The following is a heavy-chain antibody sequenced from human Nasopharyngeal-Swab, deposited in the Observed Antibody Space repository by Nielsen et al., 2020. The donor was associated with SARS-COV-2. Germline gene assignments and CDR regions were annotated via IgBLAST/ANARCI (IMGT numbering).Heavy chain of an antibody. CDR3: ARDDSSNYDFWSGYYPSFDY. Sequence: ASVKVSCKASGYTFTSYGISWVRQAPGQGLEWMGWISAYNGNTNYAQKLQGRVTMTTDTSTSTAYMELRSLRSAASAVYYCARDDSSNYDFWSGYYPSFDYWGQGTLGTVAS. J-gene: IGHJ4*02. D-gene: IGHD3-3*01. V-gene: IGHV1-18*01. CDR2: ISAYNGNT. CDR1: GYTFTSYG.